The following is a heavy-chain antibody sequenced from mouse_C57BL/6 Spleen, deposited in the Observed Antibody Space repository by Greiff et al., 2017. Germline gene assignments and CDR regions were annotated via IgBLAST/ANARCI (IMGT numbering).Heavy chain of an antibody. D-gene: IGHD3-2*02. V-gene: IGHV14-4*01. CDR3: TTRLAQATYYFDY. CDR1: GFNIKDAY. J-gene: IGHJ2*01. Sequence: VQLQQSGAELVRPGASVKLSCTASGFNIKDAYMHWVKQRPEQGLEWIGWIDPENGDTESASKFQGKATITADTSSNTAYLQLSSLTSEDTAVYHCTTRLAQATYYFDYWGQGTTLTVSS. CDR2: IDPENGDT.